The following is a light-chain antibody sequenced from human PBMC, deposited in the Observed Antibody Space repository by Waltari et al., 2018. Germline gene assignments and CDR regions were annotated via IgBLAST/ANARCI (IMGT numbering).Light chain of an antibody. Sequence: DIQMTQSPSPLSASVGDRVTITCRASQNIKNWLAWYQQKPGQAPRLLIYQASTLESEVPSRFSGSGSGTEFTLTISGLQPDDFATYHCQQHHSSLYTFGQGTKVEI. CDR3: QQHHSSLYT. CDR2: QAS. CDR1: QNIKNW. J-gene: IGKJ2*01. V-gene: IGKV1-5*03.